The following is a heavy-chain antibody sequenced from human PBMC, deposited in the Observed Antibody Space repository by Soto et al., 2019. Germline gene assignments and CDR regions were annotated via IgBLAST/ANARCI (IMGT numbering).Heavy chain of an antibody. CDR2: IYYSGST. Sequence: QVQLQESGPGLVKPSQTLSLTCTVSGGSISSGDYYWSWIRQPPGKGLEWIGYIYYSGSTYYNPSLKSXXTXSXXTSKNQFSLKLSSVTAADTAVYYCARGDSGDAFDIWGQGTMVTVSS. V-gene: IGHV4-30-4*01. CDR3: ARGDSGDAFDI. CDR1: GGSISSGDYY. J-gene: IGHJ3*02. D-gene: IGHD5-12*01.